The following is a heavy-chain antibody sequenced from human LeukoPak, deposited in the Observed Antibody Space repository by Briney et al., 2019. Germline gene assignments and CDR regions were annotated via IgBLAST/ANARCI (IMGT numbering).Heavy chain of an antibody. CDR3: AREGAYGYYAFDY. V-gene: IGHV1-2*02. J-gene: IGHJ4*02. Sequence: ASVKVSCKASVYTFTAYYIYWVRQAPGQGLEWMGWINPNSGGTNYAQKFQGRVTMTRDTSISTAYMDLSMLRSDDTAVYYCAREGAYGYYAFDYWGQGTLVTVSS. CDR1: VYTFTAYY. D-gene: IGHD4-17*01. CDR2: INPNSGGT.